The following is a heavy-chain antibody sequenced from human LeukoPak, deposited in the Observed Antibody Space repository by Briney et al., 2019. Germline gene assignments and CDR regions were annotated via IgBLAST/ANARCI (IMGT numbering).Heavy chain of an antibody. D-gene: IGHD2-21*02. J-gene: IGHJ3*02. Sequence: ASVKVSCKASGYTFTGYYMHWVRQAPGQGLEWMGWINPNSGGTNYAQKFQGRVTMTRDTSISTAYMELSRLRSDDTAVYYCASPSRVTDGLDAFDIWGQGTVVTVSS. CDR3: ASPSRVTDGLDAFDI. V-gene: IGHV1-2*02. CDR2: INPNSGGT. CDR1: GYTFTGYY.